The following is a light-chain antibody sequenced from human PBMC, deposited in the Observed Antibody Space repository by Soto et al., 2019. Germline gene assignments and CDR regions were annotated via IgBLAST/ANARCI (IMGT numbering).Light chain of an antibody. CDR3: ATWDDSLNAWV. Sequence: QSVLTQRPSVSETPGQRVTISCSGSSSNVGSNSVQWYQQFPGTAPKLLIYSNDKRPSGVPDRFSGSKSGTSASLAISGLQSDDEADYYCATWDDSLNAWVFGVGTKLTVL. CDR2: SND. V-gene: IGLV1-44*01. CDR1: SSNVGSNS. J-gene: IGLJ3*02.